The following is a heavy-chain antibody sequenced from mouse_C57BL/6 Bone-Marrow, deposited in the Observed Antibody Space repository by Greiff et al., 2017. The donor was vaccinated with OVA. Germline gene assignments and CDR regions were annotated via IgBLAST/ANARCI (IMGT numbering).Heavy chain of an antibody. Sequence: QVHVKQSGAELARPGASVKLSCKASGYTFTSYGISWVKQRTGQGLEWIGEIYPRSGNTYYNEKFKGKATLTADKSSRTAYMELRSLTSEDSAVYFCASRDSSGLDYWGQGTTLTVSS. CDR2: IYPRSGNT. CDR3: ASRDSSGLDY. CDR1: GYTFTSYG. D-gene: IGHD3-2*02. V-gene: IGHV1-81*01. J-gene: IGHJ2*01.